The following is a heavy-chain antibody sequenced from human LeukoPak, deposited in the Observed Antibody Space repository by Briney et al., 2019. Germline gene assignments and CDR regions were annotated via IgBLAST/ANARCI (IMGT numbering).Heavy chain of an antibody. J-gene: IGHJ5*02. D-gene: IGHD2-21*01. V-gene: IGHV4-39*07. CDR1: GGSISSGSYY. CDR2: IYYSGST. Sequence: SETLSVTCTVSGGSISSGSYYWGWIRQPPGKGLEWIASIYYSGSTYYNPSLKSRVTMSVDTSKNQFSLKLSSVTAADTAVYYCARRLARGGWFDPWGQGTLVTVSS. CDR3: ARRLARGGWFDP.